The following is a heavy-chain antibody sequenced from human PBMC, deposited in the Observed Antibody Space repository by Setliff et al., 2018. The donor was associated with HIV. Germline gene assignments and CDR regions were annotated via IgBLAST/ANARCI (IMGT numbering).Heavy chain of an antibody. V-gene: IGHV4-59*01. D-gene: IGHD3-3*01. J-gene: IGHJ4*02. CDR1: GVSISNYY. CDR2: MYYSGNT. Sequence: SETLSLTCTVSGVSISNYYWSWIRQPPGKGLEWIGYMYYSGNTNYNPSLKSRVTISVDTSKSQFSLKLNSVTAADTGVYYCARDQSDWFYWGQGTLVTVS. CDR3: ARDQSDWFY.